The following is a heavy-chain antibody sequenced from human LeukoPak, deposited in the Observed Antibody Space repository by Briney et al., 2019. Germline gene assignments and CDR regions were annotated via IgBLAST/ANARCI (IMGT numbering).Heavy chain of an antibody. J-gene: IGHJ4*02. CDR3: AREGKLTGYFGGLGFNY. Sequence: SETLSLTCAVSGGSISSGGYSWSWIRQPPGKGLEWIGYIYHRGSTYYNPSLKSRVTMSVDTSKNQFSLNLTSVTAADTAVYYCAREGKLTGYFGGLGFNYWGQGILVTVSS. CDR2: IYHRGST. D-gene: IGHD6-19*01. CDR1: GGSISSGGYS. V-gene: IGHV4-30-2*01.